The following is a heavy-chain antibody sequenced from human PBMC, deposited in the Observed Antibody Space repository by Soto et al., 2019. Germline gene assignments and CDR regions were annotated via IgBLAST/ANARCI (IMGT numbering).Heavy chain of an antibody. V-gene: IGHV4-59*01. CDR2: VYYTGTT. D-gene: IGHD6-13*01. CDR1: GFTFSSYW. J-gene: IGHJ4*02. CDR3: ARDMSGGSSWYEFDS. Sequence: GSLRLSCAASGFTFSSYWMSWVRQPPGRGLEWIGYVYYTGTTNSNPSLKSRVTISADTSKNLFSLKVVSVTPADTAVYFCARDMSGGSSWYEFDSWGPGTLVTVSS.